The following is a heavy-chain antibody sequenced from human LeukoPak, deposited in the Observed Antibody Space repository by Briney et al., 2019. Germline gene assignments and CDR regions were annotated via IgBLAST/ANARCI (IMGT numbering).Heavy chain of an antibody. V-gene: IGHV4-39*01. Sequence: SETLSLTYTVSGGSISSSSYYWGWIRQPPGKGLEWIGSIYYSGSTYYNPSLKSRVTISVDTSKNQFSLKLSSVTAADTAVYYCARHSRITMVRGVRGSYNWFDPWGQGTLVTVSS. CDR2: IYYSGST. CDR3: ARHSRITMVRGVRGSYNWFDP. CDR1: GGSISSSSYY. J-gene: IGHJ5*02. D-gene: IGHD3-10*01.